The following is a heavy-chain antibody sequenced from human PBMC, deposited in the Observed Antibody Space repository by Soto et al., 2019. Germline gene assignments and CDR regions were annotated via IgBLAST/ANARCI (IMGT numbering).Heavy chain of an antibody. Sequence: QVQLVESGGGVVQPGRSLRLSCAASGFTFSSYGMHWVRQAPGKGLEWVEVISYDGSNKYYADSVKGRFTISRDKSKNTLYLQMNSLRAEDTAVYYCAKDPAGEWVSSFDYWGQGTLVTVSS. CDR2: ISYDGSNK. D-gene: IGHD3-10*01. CDR1: GFTFSSYG. J-gene: IGHJ4*02. V-gene: IGHV3-30*18. CDR3: AKDPAGEWVSSFDY.